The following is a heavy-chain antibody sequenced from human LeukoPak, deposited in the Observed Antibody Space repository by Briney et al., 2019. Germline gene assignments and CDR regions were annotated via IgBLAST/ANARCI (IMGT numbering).Heavy chain of an antibody. CDR2: IVVGSGNT. CDR1: GFTFTNSA. V-gene: IGHV1-58*01. CDR3: AADPFGWTGFVI. J-gene: IGHJ3*02. D-gene: IGHD3-16*01. Sequence: GASVKVSCKASGFTFTNSAVQWLRQARSQRLAWIGWIVVGSGNTNYPQKFQERVTITRDVSTSTAYMKLSSLRSEDTAVYYCAADPFGWTGFVIWGQGTMVSVSS.